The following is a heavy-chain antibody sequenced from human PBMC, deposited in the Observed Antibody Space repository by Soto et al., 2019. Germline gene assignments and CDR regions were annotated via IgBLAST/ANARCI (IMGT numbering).Heavy chain of an antibody. J-gene: IGHJ6*02. CDR1: GGTFSSYA. D-gene: IGHD3-22*01. V-gene: IGHV1-69*06. CDR2: IIPIFGTA. Sequence: GASVKVSCKASGGTFSSYAISWVRQAPGQGREWMGGIIPIFGTANYAQKFKGRVTITADKSTSTAYMELSSLRSDDTAVYYCARGANYYDVSAYSVCMDVWGHGTTVTVSS. CDR3: ARGANYYDVSAYSVCMDV.